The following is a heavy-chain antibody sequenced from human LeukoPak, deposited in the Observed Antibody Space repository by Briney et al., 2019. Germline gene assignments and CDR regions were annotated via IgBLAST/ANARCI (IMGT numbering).Heavy chain of an antibody. CDR3: ARPVGVGAAAVA. D-gene: IGHD6-13*01. Sequence: RETLKISCKGSGYSFTSYWLGWERQMPGKGLEWMGIIYPGDSDTRYSPSFQGQVTISADKSISTAYLQWSSRRASDTAMYYCARPVGVGAAAVAWGQGTLVTVSS. J-gene: IGHJ5*02. CDR1: GYSFTSYW. CDR2: IYPGDSDT. V-gene: IGHV5-51*01.